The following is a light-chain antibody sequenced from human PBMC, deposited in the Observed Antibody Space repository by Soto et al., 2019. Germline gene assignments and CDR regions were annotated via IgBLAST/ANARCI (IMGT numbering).Light chain of an antibody. CDR3: ASDTTSSTYV. Sequence: QSVLTQPASVSGSPGQSIAISCTGTSSDVGGYSYVSWYQQQPGKAPKLVISDVSNRPSGVSDRFSGSKSGNTASLTISGLQTEDEAYYYCASDTTSSTYVFGTGTKLTVL. CDR2: DVS. V-gene: IGLV2-14*01. CDR1: SSDVGGYSY. J-gene: IGLJ1*01.